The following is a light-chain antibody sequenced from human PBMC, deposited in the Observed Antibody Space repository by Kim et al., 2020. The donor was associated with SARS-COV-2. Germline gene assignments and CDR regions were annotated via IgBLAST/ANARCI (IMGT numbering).Light chain of an antibody. CDR1: SLRSYH. J-gene: IGLJ2*01. CDR2: GKN. Sequence: SSELTQDPAVSVALGQTVRITCQGDSLRSYHASWYQQKPGQAPVLVIYGKNNRPSGIPERFSGSSSGNTASLTIPGAQAEDEADYYCNSRDSSGPVVFGGGTQLTVL. V-gene: IGLV3-19*01. CDR3: NSRDSSGPVV.